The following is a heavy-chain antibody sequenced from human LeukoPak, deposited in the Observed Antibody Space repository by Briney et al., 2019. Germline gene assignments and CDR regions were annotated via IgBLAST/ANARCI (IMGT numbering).Heavy chain of an antibody. CDR3: ARVGYYASGPFSYFDY. CDR2: ISYDGSNE. Sequence: GGSLRLSCAASGFSFRSDWMHWVRQAPGKGLEWVAVISYDGSNEYYADSVKGRFTISRDNSKNTLYLQMNSLSVEDTAVYYCARVGYYASGPFSYFDYWGQGTLVTVSS. V-gene: IGHV3-30-3*01. CDR1: GFSFRSDW. D-gene: IGHD3-10*01. J-gene: IGHJ4*02.